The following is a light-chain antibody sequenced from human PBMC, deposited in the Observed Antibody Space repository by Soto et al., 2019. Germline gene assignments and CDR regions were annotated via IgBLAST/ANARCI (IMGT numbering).Light chain of an antibody. CDR2: GAS. Sequence: IRMNQSPSSLSVCPEERVTLSCTASQSVSRYLAWYQQIPGQPPRLLIHGASTGAIGVPDRFSGTGSGTEFTLTISTLQSEDSALYYCHQYKNWPWTFGQGTKVDIK. CDR1: QSVSRY. V-gene: IGKV3-15*01. CDR3: HQYKNWPWT. J-gene: IGKJ1*01.